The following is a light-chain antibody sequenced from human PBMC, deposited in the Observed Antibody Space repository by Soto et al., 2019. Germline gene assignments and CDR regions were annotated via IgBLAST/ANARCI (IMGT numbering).Light chain of an antibody. CDR1: QSVSSY. CDR3: QQRSNCPPFVYT. J-gene: IGKJ2*01. CDR2: DAS. Sequence: EIVLTQSPATLSLSPGERATLSCRASQSVSSYLAWYQQKPGQAPRLLIYDASNSATGIPARFSGSGSGTVFALTISSLEPEDFAVYYCQQRSNCPPFVYTFGQGNTLEIK. V-gene: IGKV3-11*01.